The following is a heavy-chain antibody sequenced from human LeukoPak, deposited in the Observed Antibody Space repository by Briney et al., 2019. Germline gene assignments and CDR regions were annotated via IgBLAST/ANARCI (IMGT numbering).Heavy chain of an antibody. CDR2: VYYSGST. D-gene: IGHD6-13*01. V-gene: IGHV4-59*12. CDR1: GGSISSYY. J-gene: IGHJ5*02. CDR3: ARVRVAAAGNNWFDP. Sequence: SETPSLTCTVSGGSISSYYWSWIRQPPGKGLEWIGNVYYSGSTNYNPSLKSRVTISVDTSKNQFSLKLSSVTAADTAVYYCARVRVAAAGNNWFDPWGQGTLVTVSS.